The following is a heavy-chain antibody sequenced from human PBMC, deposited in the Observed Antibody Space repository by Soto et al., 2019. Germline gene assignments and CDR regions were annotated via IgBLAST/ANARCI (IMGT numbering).Heavy chain of an antibody. CDR1: GGTFSTYT. V-gene: IGHV1-69*12. CDR3: AGGMCFGGSCYLDV. CDR2: ISTGIDIR. J-gene: IGHJ4*02. Sequence: QVQLVQSGAEVKKPGSSVKVSCKASGGTFSTYTLYWVRQAPGQGLEWMGGISTGIDIRDYPQKFQGRVTITADESTSTVYMQLSTLISEDTALYYCAGGMCFGGSCYLDVWGQGTLVTVSS. D-gene: IGHD2-15*01.